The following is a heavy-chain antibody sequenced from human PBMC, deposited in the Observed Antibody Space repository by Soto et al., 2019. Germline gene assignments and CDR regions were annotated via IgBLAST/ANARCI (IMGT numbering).Heavy chain of an antibody. CDR2: IYYSGST. CDR1: GGSISSGGYY. J-gene: IGHJ3*02. CDR3: ARDPSSVGNAFDI. Sequence: KPSETLSLTCTVSGGSISSGGYYWSWIRQHPGKGLEWIGYIYYSGSTYYNPSLKGRVTISVDTSKNQFSLKLTSVTAADTAVYYCARDPSSVGNAFDIWGQGTMVTVSS. V-gene: IGHV4-31*03. D-gene: IGHD1-26*01.